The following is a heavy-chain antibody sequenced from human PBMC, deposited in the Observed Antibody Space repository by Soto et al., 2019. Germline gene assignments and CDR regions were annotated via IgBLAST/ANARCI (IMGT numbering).Heavy chain of an antibody. J-gene: IGHJ4*02. CDR3: AKEDGIAVAGDNSYFDY. CDR1: GFTFSSYA. V-gene: IGHV3-23*01. Sequence: GGSLRLSCAASGFTFSSYAMSWVRQAPGKGLEWVSAISGSGGSTYYADSVKGRFTISRDNSKNTLYLQMNSLRAEDTAVYYCAKEDGIAVAGDNSYFDYWGQGTLVTVSS. CDR2: ISGSGGST. D-gene: IGHD6-19*01.